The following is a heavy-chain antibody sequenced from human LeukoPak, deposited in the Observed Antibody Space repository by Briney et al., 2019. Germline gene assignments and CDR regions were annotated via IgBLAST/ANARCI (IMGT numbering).Heavy chain of an antibody. CDR1: GGSISSGDYY. CDR2: IYYSGST. CDR3: ARARIVVVVADFDAFDI. J-gene: IGHJ3*02. Sequence: SETLSLTCTVSGGSISSGDYYWSWIRQPPGKGLEWIGYIYYSGSTYYNPSLKSRVTISVDTSKNQFSLKLSSVTAADTAVYYCARARIVVVVADFDAFDIWGQGTMVTVSS. D-gene: IGHD2-15*01. V-gene: IGHV4-30-4*01.